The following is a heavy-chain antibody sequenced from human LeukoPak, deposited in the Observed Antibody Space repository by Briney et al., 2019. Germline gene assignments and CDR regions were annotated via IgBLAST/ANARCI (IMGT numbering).Heavy chain of an antibody. J-gene: IGHJ5*02. V-gene: IGHV1-18*01. Sequence: ASVKVSCKASGYTFTSYGISWVRQAPGQGLEWMGWISAYNGNTNYAQKLQGRVTMTTDTSTSTAYMELRSLRSEDTAVYYCARDRWSITGTTRWFDPWGQGTLVTVSS. D-gene: IGHD1-20*01. CDR3: ARDRWSITGTTRWFDP. CDR1: GYTFTSYG. CDR2: ISAYNGNT.